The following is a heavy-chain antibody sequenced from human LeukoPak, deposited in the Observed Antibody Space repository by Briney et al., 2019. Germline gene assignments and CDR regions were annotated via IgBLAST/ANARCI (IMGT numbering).Heavy chain of an antibody. J-gene: IGHJ4*02. Sequence: SVKVSCKASGGTFSSYAISWVRQAPGQGLEWMGRIIPILGIAHYAQKFQGRVTITADKSTSTAYMELSSLRSEDTAAYYCARDSGHYYDSSGYYYGYWGQGTLVTVSS. CDR1: GGTFSSYA. CDR3: ARDSGHYYDSSGYYYGY. V-gene: IGHV1-69*04. CDR2: IIPILGIA. D-gene: IGHD3-22*01.